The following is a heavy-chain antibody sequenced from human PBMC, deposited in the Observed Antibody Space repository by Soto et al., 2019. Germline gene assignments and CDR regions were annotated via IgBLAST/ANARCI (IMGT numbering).Heavy chain of an antibody. CDR2: INHSGST. CDR1: GGSFSGYY. J-gene: IGHJ4*02. V-gene: IGHV4-34*01. D-gene: IGHD6-19*01. CDR3: ARYQRRSGWRKTFDY. Sequence: QVQLQQWGAGLLKPSETLSLTCAVYGGSFSGYYWSWIRQPPGKGLEWIGEINHSGSTNYNPSLNSLVTIAVDMSKNQFALKLSSVTAADTAVYYCARYQRRSGWRKTFDYWCQGTLVTVSS.